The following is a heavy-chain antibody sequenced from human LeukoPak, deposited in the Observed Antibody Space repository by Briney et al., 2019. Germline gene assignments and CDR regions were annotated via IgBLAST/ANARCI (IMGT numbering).Heavy chain of an antibody. CDR1: VYTFTGYY. CDR2: SNTASGVA. CDR3: ARDWDPITGTTRWFDP. D-gene: IGHD1-7*01. J-gene: IGHJ5*02. V-gene: IGHV1-2*02. Sequence: ASVKVSRKASVYTFTGYYVHWVRQSPGQGLEWMAWSNTASGVANYAQKFQGRVTLTRDKSITTVYMELSSLRSDDTALYYCARDWDPITGTTRWFDPWGQGTLVTVSS.